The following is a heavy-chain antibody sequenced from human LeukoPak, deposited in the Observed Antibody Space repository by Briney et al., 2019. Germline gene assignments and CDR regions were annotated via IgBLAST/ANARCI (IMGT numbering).Heavy chain of an antibody. CDR1: GFTFSSYG. CDR3: AKDIPGIAAAGTSWRYFDL. J-gene: IGHJ2*01. Sequence: GGSLRLSCAASGFTFSSYGMHWVRQAPGKGLEWVAFIRYDGSNKYYADSVKGRFTISRDNSKNTLYLQMNSLRAEDTAVYYCAKDIPGIAAAGTSWRYFDLWGRGTLVTVSS. CDR2: IRYDGSNK. V-gene: IGHV3-30*02. D-gene: IGHD6-13*01.